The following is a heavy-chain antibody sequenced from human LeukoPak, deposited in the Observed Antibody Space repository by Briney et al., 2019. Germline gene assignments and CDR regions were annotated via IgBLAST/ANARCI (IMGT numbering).Heavy chain of an antibody. CDR3: ARASYNSSPDY. J-gene: IGHJ4*02. CDR2: ISSSGSTI. V-gene: IGHV3-48*03. Sequence: GGSLRLSCAASGFTFSNYEMNWVRQAPGKGLEWVSYISSSGSTIYYPDSVKGRFTISRDNAKNSLYLQVNSLREEDTAVYYCARASYNSSPDYWGQGTLVTVSS. CDR1: GFTFSNYE. D-gene: IGHD6-13*01.